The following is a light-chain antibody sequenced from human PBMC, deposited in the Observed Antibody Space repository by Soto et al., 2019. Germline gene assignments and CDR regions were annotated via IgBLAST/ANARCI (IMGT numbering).Light chain of an antibody. Sequence: IPITHSPSSLSASVLYRVTITCRASQSISSYLNWYQQKPGKAPKLLIYAASSLQSGVPSRFSGSGSGTDFTLTISSLQPEDFATYYCQQSYSTPPTFGQGTKVDIK. J-gene: IGKJ1*01. CDR1: QSISSY. V-gene: IGKV1-39*01. CDR2: AAS. CDR3: QQSYSTPPT.